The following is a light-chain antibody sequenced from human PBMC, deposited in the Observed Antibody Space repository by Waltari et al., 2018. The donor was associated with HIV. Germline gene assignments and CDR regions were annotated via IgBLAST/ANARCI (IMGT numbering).Light chain of an antibody. CDR2: DVN. CDR3: LLFVSGSWV. Sequence: QTVVTQEPSFSVSPGGTVTLTCALTSGSVSTGPFPNWYRQAPGQSPRTLMYDVNSRSSGVPDRFSGSITGGKAVLTITGAQADDECVYYCLLFVSGSWVFGGGTKVTV. V-gene: IGLV8-61*01. J-gene: IGLJ3*02. CDR1: SGSVSTGPF.